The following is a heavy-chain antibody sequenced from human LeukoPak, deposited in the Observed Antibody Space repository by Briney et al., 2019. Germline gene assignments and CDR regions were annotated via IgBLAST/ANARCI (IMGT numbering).Heavy chain of an antibody. CDR2: ISSSGSTI. D-gene: IGHD3-22*01. Sequence: GGSLRLSCAASGFTFSSYEMNWVRQAPGKGLEWVSYISSSGSTIYYADSVKGRFTISRDDAKNSLYLQMNSLRAEDTAVCYCLGSGYQNLQLDYWGQGTLVTVSS. CDR3: LGSGYQNLQLDY. V-gene: IGHV3-48*03. CDR1: GFTFSSYE. J-gene: IGHJ4*02.